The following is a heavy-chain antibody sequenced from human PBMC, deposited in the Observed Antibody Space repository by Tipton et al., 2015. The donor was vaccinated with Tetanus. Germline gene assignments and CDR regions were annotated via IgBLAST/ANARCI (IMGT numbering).Heavy chain of an antibody. D-gene: IGHD5-12*01. J-gene: IGHJ4*02. CDR2: IYYSGST. V-gene: IGHV4-39*07. Sequence: TLSLTCTVSGGSISSSSYYWGWIRQPPGKGLEWIGSIYYSGSTYYNPSLKSRVTISVDTSKNQFSLKLSSVTAADTAVYYCARVGFGYSGYHFYGYWGQGTLVTVSS. CDR1: GGSISSSSYY. CDR3: ARVGFGYSGYHFYGY.